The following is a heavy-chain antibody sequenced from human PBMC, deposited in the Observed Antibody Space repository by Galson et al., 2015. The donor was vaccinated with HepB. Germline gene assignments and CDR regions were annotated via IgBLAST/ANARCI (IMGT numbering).Heavy chain of an antibody. D-gene: IGHD2-2*01. CDR1: GGTYNTYA. CDR3: ARGALHYYSSSHNPYQNAFDI. Sequence: SVKVSCKASGGTYNTYAISWVRQAPGQGLEWMGGGIPIFGTGTSAQKFQGRVTITADESTNSTYMDLSSLRSEDTAIYYCARGALHYYSSSHNPYQNAFDIWGQGTMVTVSS. V-gene: IGHV1-69*13. CDR2: GIPIFGTG. J-gene: IGHJ3*02.